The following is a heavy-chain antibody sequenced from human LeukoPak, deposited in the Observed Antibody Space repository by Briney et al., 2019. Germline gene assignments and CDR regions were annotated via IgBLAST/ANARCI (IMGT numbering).Heavy chain of an antibody. V-gene: IGHV3-53*04. D-gene: IGHD1-26*01. Sequence: GGSLRLSCAASGFTVSSNYMSWVRQAPGKGLEWVSVIYSGGSTYYADSVKGRFTISRHNSKNTLYLQMNSLRAEDTAVYYCATAIQSNSGSYYFDYWGQGTLVIVSS. CDR1: GFTVSSNY. CDR2: IYSGGST. CDR3: ATAIQSNSGSYYFDY. J-gene: IGHJ4*02.